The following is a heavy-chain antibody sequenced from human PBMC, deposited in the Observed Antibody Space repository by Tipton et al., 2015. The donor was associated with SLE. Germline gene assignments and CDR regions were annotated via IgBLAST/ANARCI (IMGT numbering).Heavy chain of an antibody. J-gene: IGHJ6*02. Sequence: QLVQSGRGLVQPGGSLRLSCAASGFTFSSYAMHWVRQAPGKGLEYVSAISSNGGSTYYANSVKGRFTISRDNSKNTLYLQMGSLRAEDMAVYYCARASSSWYDYYYYGMDVWGQGTTVTVSS. V-gene: IGHV3-64*01. CDR3: ARASSSWYDYYYYGMDV. CDR2: ISSNGGST. D-gene: IGHD6-13*01. CDR1: GFTFSSYA.